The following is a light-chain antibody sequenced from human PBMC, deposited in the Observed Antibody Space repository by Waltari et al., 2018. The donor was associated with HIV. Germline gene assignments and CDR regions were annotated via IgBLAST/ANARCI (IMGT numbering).Light chain of an antibody. Sequence: DIQMTQSPSSLSASVGDRVTITCRASQGISNYLVWYQQRPGKRPKLLIYDASTWQSGVPSRFRGSGSGTDFTLTISSLQPEDVASYYCQQYSSAPCTFGPGTKVDIK. CDR2: DAS. J-gene: IGKJ3*01. V-gene: IGKV1-27*01. CDR1: QGISNY. CDR3: QQYSSAPCT.